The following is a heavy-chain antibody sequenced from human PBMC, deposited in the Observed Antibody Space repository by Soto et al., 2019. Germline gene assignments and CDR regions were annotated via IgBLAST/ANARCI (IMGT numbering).Heavy chain of an antibody. CDR1: GFSLKTSGMS. V-gene: IGHV2-5*01. D-gene: IGHD2-8*02. CDR2: IFSSREK. CDR3: ARSRAYWFPFDY. Sequence: QITLKESGPTLVKPTQTLTLTCTFSGFSLKTSGMSVGWIRQPPGKALELVALIFSSREKRYSPSLQNRLTITEVTSSDQVVLIMTNMDPVDTGTYYCARSRAYWFPFDYWGQGTLVSVSS. J-gene: IGHJ4*02.